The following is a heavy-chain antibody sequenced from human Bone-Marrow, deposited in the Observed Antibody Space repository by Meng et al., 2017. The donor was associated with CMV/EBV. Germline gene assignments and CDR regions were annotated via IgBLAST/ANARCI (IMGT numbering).Heavy chain of an antibody. Sequence: QVQLQQSGPGLVKPSETLSLTCRVSGVSISTHYWGWIRQTPGKGLEWIASIHYTGRADYSPSLKSRVTVSVDTSDSQLSLKLSSVTTADTAMYYCAERGGGYWGQGILVTVSS. CDR1: GVSISTHY. CDR3: AERGGGY. D-gene: IGHD1-1*01. J-gene: IGHJ4*02. CDR2: IHYTGRA. V-gene: IGHV4-59*11.